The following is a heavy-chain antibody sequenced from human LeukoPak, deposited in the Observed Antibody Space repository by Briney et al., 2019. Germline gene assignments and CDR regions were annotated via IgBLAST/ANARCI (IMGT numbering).Heavy chain of an antibody. D-gene: IGHD3-3*01. CDR1: GGSFSGYY. J-gene: IGHJ4*02. Sequence: SETLSLTCAVYGGSFSGYYWSWIRQPPGKGLEWIGEINHSGSTNYNPSLKSRVTISVDTSKNQFSLKLSSVTAADTAVYYCARGGVRITIFGVVIQPFDYWGQGTLVTVSS. CDR3: ARGGVRITIFGVVIQPFDY. V-gene: IGHV4-34*01. CDR2: INHSGST.